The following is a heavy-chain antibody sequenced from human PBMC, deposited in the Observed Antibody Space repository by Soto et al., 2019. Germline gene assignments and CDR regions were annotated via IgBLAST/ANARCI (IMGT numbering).Heavy chain of an antibody. CDR3: ARGLTMGQLPSHFDP. D-gene: IGHD3-16*01. CDR2: LSYNGGT. Sequence: PSETLSLTGTVSGDSTINAYWSWIRQAPGKGPEWLGYLSYNGGTNHNPSLQGRATMSVDTSQNRFSLRLSSVTAADTAVYYCARGLTMGQLPSHFDPWGQGTLVTVSS. J-gene: IGHJ5*02. V-gene: IGHV4-59*01. CDR1: GDSTINAY.